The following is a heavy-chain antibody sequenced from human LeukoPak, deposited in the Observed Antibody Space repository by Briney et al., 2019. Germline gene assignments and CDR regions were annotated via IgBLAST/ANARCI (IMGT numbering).Heavy chain of an antibody. CDR2: ISWDGGST. CDR3: AKDFYDSSGYYLDY. J-gene: IGHJ4*02. CDR1: GFPFDDYA. V-gene: IGHV3-43D*03. Sequence: GGSLRLSCATSGFPFDDYAMHWVRQAPGKGLEWVSLISWDGGSTYYADSVKGRFTISRDNSKNSLYLQMNSLRAEDTALYYCAKDFYDSSGYYLDYWGQGTLVTVSS. D-gene: IGHD3-22*01.